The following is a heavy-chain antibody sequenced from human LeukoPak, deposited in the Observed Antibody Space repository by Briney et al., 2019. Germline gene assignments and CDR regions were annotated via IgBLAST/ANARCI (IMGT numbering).Heavy chain of an antibody. CDR2: ISSSSYI. J-gene: IGHJ5*02. Sequence: GGSLRLSCAASGFTFSSYSMNWVRQAPGKGLEWVSSISSSSYIYYADSVKGRFTISRDNAKNSLYLQMNSLRAEDTAVYYCARKEAYCGGDCYSGRGPFDPWGQGTLVTVSS. CDR3: ARKEAYCGGDCYSGRGPFDP. CDR1: GFTFSSYS. V-gene: IGHV3-21*01. D-gene: IGHD2-21*01.